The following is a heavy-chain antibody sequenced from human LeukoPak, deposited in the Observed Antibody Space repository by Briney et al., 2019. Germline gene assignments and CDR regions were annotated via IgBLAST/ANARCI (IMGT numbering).Heavy chain of an antibody. CDR1: GFTFSRFG. V-gene: IGHV3-30*02. CDR2: IRDDGTTR. Sequence: QAGGSLRLSCAASGFTFSRFGLHWVRQAPGKGLEWVAFIRDDGTTRYYADSVKRRFTVSRDNPKNTLYLQMDSLRTEDTAVYYCAKVPHSWGLFDSWGQGTLVTVSS. D-gene: IGHD3-16*01. J-gene: IGHJ4*02. CDR3: AKVPHSWGLFDS.